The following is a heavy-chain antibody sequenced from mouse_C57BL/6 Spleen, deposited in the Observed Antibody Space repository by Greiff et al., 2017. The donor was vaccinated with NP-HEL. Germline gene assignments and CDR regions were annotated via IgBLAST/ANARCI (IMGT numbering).Heavy chain of an antibody. V-gene: IGHV6-3*01. J-gene: IGHJ1*03. D-gene: IGHD2-3*01. CDR3: TGPSLYDGDYGWDFDV. Sequence: EVKLVESGGGLVQPGGSMKLSCVASGFTFSNYWMNWVRQSPEKGLEWVAQIRLKSDNYATHYAESVKGRFTISRDDSNSRVYLQMNNLRAEDTGSYYCTGPSLYDGDYGWDFDVWGTGTTVTVSA. CDR2: IRLKSDNYAT. CDR1: GFTFSNYW.